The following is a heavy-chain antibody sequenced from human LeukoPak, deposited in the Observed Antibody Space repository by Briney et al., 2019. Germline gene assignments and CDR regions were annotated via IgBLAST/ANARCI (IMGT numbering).Heavy chain of an antibody. CDR1: GFTFSTYV. D-gene: IGHD1-1*01. CDR3: ARERLTTTAFDI. CDR2: ISGSSGTT. V-gene: IGHV3-23*01. Sequence: GGSLRLSCAASGFTFSTYVISWVRQAPGKGPEWVSIISGSSGTTYYTDSVKGRFTISRDNSRNTLHLQMNSLRAEDTALYYCARERLTTTAFDIWGQGTMVTVSS. J-gene: IGHJ3*02.